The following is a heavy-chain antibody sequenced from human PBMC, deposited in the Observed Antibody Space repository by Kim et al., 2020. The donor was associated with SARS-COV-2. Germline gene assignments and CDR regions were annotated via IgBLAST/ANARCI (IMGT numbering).Heavy chain of an antibody. J-gene: IGHJ5*02. CDR3: TRDIVATP. D-gene: IGHD5-12*01. V-gene: IGHV3-49*02. Sequence: TTEYAASVKGRFTIAGDDSKSIAYLQMNSLKTEDTAVYYCTRDIVATPWGQGTLVTVSS. CDR2: TT.